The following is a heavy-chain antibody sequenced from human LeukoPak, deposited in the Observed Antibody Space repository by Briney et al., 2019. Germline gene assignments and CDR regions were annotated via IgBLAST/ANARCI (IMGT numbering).Heavy chain of an antibody. CDR2: INPNSDGT. CDR3: ARDFKGTNAYYFDY. Sequence: APVKVSCKASGYTFTSYYMHWVRQAPGQGLEWMGRINPNSDGTNYAQKFQGRVTMTRDTSISTAYMELSRLRSDDTAVYYCARDFKGTNAYYFDYWGQGTQVTVSS. J-gene: IGHJ4*02. D-gene: IGHD1-7*01. CDR1: GYTFTSYY. V-gene: IGHV1-2*06.